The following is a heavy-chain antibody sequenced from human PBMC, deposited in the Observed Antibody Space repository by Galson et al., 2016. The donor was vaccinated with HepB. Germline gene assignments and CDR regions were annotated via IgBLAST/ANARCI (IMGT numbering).Heavy chain of an antibody. CDR3: AREPAYDGMDV. J-gene: IGHJ6*02. CDR1: GYTFTSYY. Sequence: SVKVSCKASGYTFTSYYIHWVRQAPGQGLEWMGIIDPSGGDTSYAQKFQGRVTMTSDTSTSTVYMELGSLRPEDTAVYYCAREPAYDGMDVWGQGTTVTVSS. CDR2: IDPSGGDT. V-gene: IGHV1-46*01.